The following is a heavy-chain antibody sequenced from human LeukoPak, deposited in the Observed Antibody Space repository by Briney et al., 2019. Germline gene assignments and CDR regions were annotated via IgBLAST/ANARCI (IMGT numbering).Heavy chain of an antibody. D-gene: IGHD6-13*01. J-gene: IGHJ4*02. CDR2: ISGSGGST. CDR1: GFTFSSYA. V-gene: IGHV3-23*01. Sequence: PGGSLRLSCAASGFTFSSYALSWVRQAPGKGLEWVSTISGSGGSTYYADSVKGRSTISRDNSKYTLFLQMNSLRAEDTAVYYCAKATYSSSWNLYFDYWGQGTLVTVSS. CDR3: AKATYSSSWNLYFDY.